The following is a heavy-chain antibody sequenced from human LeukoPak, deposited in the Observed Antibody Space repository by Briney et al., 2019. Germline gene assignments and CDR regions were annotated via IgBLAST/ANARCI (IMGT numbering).Heavy chain of an antibody. Sequence: SVKVSCKASGGTFSSYAISWVRQAPGQGLEWMGGIIPIFGTANYAQKFQGRVTITADESTSTAYMELSSLRSEDTAVCYCARQQQLAGVFDYWGQGTLVTVSS. CDR2: IIPIFGTA. CDR1: GGTFSSYA. CDR3: ARQQQLAGVFDY. D-gene: IGHD6-13*01. J-gene: IGHJ4*02. V-gene: IGHV1-69*13.